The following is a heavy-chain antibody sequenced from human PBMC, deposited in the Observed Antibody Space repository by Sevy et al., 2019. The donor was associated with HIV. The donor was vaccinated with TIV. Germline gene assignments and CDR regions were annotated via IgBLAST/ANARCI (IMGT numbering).Heavy chain of an antibody. D-gene: IGHD3-3*01. Sequence: GESLKISCAASGFTFSSYGMHWVRQAPGKGLEWVAFIRYDGSNKYYADSVKGRFTISRDNSKNTLYLQMNSLRAEDTAVYYCAKGAAYYDFWSGYFFDYWGQGTLVTVSS. CDR3: AKGAAYYDFWSGYFFDY. J-gene: IGHJ4*02. V-gene: IGHV3-30*02. CDR1: GFTFSSYG. CDR2: IRYDGSNK.